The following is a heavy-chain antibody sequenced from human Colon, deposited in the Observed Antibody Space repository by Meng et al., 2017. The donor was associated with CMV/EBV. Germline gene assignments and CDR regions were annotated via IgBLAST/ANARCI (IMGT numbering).Heavy chain of an antibody. V-gene: IGHV1-2*02. CDR2: IDPNGGGT. J-gene: IGHJ4*02. D-gene: IGHD3/OR15-3a*01. CDR3: ARSEFWNSFYNHIDFDS. Sequence: ASVKVSCKSSGYTFTDFYIHWVRQAPGQGLEWMGWIDPNGGGTKYPQTFQGRVTMTGDTSMTTAYLELSGLKSDDTAIYYCARSEFWNSFYNHIDFDSWGQGTLVTVSS. CDR1: GYTFTDFY.